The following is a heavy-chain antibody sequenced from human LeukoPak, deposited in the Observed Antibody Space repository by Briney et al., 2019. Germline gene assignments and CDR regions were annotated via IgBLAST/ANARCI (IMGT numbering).Heavy chain of an antibody. Sequence: GASVKVSCKASGYTFTDYYMHWVRQAPAQGLAWVGWINPNNGCKNKEQKVQGRGTMTRDTSISTAYMELSRLRSDDTAVYYCARDRDCSGGSCYSLLGYYYYGMDVWGQGTTVTVSS. D-gene: IGHD2-15*01. CDR2: INPNNGCK. J-gene: IGHJ6*02. CDR1: GYTFTDYY. CDR3: ARDRDCSGGSCYSLLGYYYYGMDV. V-gene: IGHV1-2*02.